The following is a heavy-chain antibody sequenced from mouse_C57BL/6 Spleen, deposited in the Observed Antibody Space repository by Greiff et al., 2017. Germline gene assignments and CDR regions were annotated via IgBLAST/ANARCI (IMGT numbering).Heavy chain of an antibody. CDR1: GYTFTSYW. D-gene: IGHD6-1*01. V-gene: IGHV1-50*01. CDR3: ARSSEMDYFDY. J-gene: IGHJ2*01. Sequence: VQLQQPGAELVKPGASVKLSCKASGYTFTSYWMQWVKQRPGQGLEWIGEIDPSDSYTNYNQKFKGKATLTVDTSSSTAYMQLSSLTSEDSAVYYCARSSEMDYFDYWGQGTTLTVSS. CDR2: IDPSDSYT.